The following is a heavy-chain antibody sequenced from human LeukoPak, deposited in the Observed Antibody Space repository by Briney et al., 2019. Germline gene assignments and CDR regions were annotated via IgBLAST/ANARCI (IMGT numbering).Heavy chain of an antibody. J-gene: IGHJ4*02. CDR2: ISGSGGST. D-gene: IGHD5-18*01. CDR1: GFTFSSYA. V-gene: IGHV3-23*01. CDR3: ARGIRYSYGLTKDY. Sequence: GGSLRLSCAASGFTFSSYAMSWVRQAPGKGLEWVSAISGSGGSTYYADSVKGRFTISRDNSKNTLYLQMNSLRAEDTAVYYCARGIRYSYGLTKDYWGQGTLVTVSS.